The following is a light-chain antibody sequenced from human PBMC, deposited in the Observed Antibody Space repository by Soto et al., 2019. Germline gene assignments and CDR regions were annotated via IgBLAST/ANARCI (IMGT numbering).Light chain of an antibody. J-gene: IGLJ3*02. CDR2: EVT. V-gene: IGLV2-14*01. Sequence: QSALTQPASVSGSPGQSITISCTGTSSDVGGYTYVSWYQHHPGKAPKLMIYEVTNRPSGVSNRFSGSKSGNTASLTISGLQAEDEADYYCRSYTSSSTWVFGGGTKLTVL. CDR1: SSDVGGYTY. CDR3: RSYTSSSTWV.